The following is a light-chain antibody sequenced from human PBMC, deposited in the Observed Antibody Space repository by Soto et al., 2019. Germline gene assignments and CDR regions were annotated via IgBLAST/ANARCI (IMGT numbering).Light chain of an antibody. CDR1: QSVSSSY. Sequence: EIVLTQSPGTLSLSPGERATLSCRASQSVSSSYLAWYQQKPGQAPRLLIYGASSRATGIPDRFSGSGSGTDFMLTISRLEPEYSAEYCWQQCGSSPLTFGGGTKVEIK. CDR3: QQCGSSPLT. J-gene: IGKJ4*01. CDR2: GAS. V-gene: IGKV3-20*01.